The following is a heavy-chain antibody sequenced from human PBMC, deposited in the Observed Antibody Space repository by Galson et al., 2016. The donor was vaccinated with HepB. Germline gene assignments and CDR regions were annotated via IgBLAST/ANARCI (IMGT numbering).Heavy chain of an antibody. Sequence: SETLSLTCAVYGGSFRGYYWGWIRQPPGKGLEWIGEINHSGNTNYNPSLKSRVTISVDMSKNQFSLKLSSVTAADTAVYYCARGKLVLRVSDSWGQGTLVTVSS. J-gene: IGHJ4*02. V-gene: IGHV4-34*01. CDR3: ARGKLVLRVSDS. D-gene: IGHD1-7*01. CDR2: INHSGNT. CDR1: GGSFRGYY.